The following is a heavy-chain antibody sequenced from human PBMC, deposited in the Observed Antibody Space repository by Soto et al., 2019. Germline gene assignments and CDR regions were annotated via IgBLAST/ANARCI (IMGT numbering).Heavy chain of an antibody. V-gene: IGHV1-69*01. CDR3: ASVASRWYPFLFDS. J-gene: IGHJ4*02. D-gene: IGHD6-13*01. CDR1: EGTFNSYA. CDR2: IIPYYNTL. Sequence: QAQVVQSGAEVRKPGSSVKLSCKASEGTFNSYAIAWVRQAPGQGLEWMGGIIPYYNTLNYAQKFQDRVTITADDAANTVYMELSSLRSDDTAVYFCASVASRWYPFLFDSWAQGTLVTVSS.